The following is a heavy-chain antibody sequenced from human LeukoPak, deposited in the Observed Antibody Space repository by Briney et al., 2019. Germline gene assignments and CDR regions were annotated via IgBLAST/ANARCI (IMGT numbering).Heavy chain of an antibody. CDR2: INHSGST. CDR1: GGSFSGYY. D-gene: IGHD6-13*01. CDR3: ARRYSSSWYVRVYYYYYGMDV. V-gene: IGHV4-34*01. Sequence: SETLSLTCAVYGGSFSGYYWSWIRQPPGKGLEWIGEINHSGSTNYNPSLKSRVTISVDTSKNQFSLKLSSATAADTAVYYCARRYSSSWYVRVYYYYYGMDVWGQGTTVTVSS. J-gene: IGHJ6*02.